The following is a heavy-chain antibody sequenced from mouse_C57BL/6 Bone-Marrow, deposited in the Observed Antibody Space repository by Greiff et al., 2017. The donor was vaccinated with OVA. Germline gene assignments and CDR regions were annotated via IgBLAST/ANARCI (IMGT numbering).Heavy chain of an antibody. Sequence: VQLQQSGPELVKPGASVKISCKASGYAFSSSWMNWVKQRPGKGLEWIGRIYPGDGATNYNGKFKGKATLTADKSSSTAYMQLSSLTSEDSAVYFCARGGTGKYFDYWGQGTTLTVSS. J-gene: IGHJ2*01. CDR2: IYPGDGAT. CDR3: ARGGTGKYFDY. CDR1: GYAFSSSW. V-gene: IGHV1-82*01. D-gene: IGHD4-1*01.